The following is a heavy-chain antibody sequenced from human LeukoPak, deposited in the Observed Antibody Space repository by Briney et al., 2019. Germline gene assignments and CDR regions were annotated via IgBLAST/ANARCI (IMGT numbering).Heavy chain of an antibody. CDR2: IDHSGST. CDR3: GVAAAGKPYYFDY. Sequence: SETLSLTCTASGYSISSGYYWGWIRQPPGKGLEWTGSIDHSGSTYYNPSLKSRITISVDTSKNQFSLKLSSVTAADTAVYYCGVAAAGKPYYFDYWGQGTLVTVSS. D-gene: IGHD6-13*01. J-gene: IGHJ4*02. V-gene: IGHV4-38-2*02. CDR1: GYSISSGYY.